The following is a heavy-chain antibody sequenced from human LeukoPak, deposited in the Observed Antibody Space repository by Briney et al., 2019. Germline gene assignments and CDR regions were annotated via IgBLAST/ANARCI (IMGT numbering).Heavy chain of an antibody. CDR1: GFTFSSYS. CDR2: ISSSSSIL. V-gene: IGHV3-48*04. D-gene: IGHD5-18*01. J-gene: IGHJ6*02. Sequence: GGSLRLSCAASGFTFSSYSMNWVRQAPGKGLEWVSFISSSSSILYYADSVKGRFTISRDNAKNSLYLQMNSLRAEDTAVYYCARDPYRIHSYGSGYYGMDVWGQGTTVTVSS. CDR3: ARDPYRIHSYGSGYYGMDV.